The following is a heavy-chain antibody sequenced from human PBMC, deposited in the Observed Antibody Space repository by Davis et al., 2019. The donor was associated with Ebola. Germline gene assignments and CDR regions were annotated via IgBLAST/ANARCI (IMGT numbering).Heavy chain of an antibody. D-gene: IGHD6-13*01. V-gene: IGHV1-69*13. J-gene: IGHJ6*03. CDR3: ARDREQQLGDHYYYYMDV. CDR2: IIPIFGTA. CDR1: GGTFSSYA. Sequence: SVKVSCKASGGTFSSYAISWVRQAPGQGPEWMGGIIPIFGTANYAQKFQGRVTITADESTSTAYMELSSLRSEDTAVYYCARDREQQLGDHYYYYMDVWGKGTTVTVSS.